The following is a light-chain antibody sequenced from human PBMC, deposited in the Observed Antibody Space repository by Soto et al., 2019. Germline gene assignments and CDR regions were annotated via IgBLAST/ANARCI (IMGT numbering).Light chain of an antibody. CDR1: NSNIGRNT. Sequence: QPVLTQPPSASGTPGQRVTISCSGSNSNIGRNTINWYQQLPGTAPKLLIYYTDQRPSGVPDRFSGSKSGTSASLAISGLQSEDEADYYCAAWDDSLIGPVFGGGTKLTVL. CDR2: YTD. J-gene: IGLJ3*02. CDR3: AAWDDSLIGPV. V-gene: IGLV1-44*01.